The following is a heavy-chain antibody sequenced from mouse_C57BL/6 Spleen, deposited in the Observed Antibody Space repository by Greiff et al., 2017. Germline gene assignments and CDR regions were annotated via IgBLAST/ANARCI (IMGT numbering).Heavy chain of an antibody. D-gene: IGHD1-1*01. Sequence: QVQLQQSGAELVRPGTSVKVSCKASGYAFTNYLIEWVKQRPGQGLEWIGVINPGSGGTNYNEKFKGKATLTADKSSSTAYMQLSSLTSEDSAVYVCARGGPTVVDAMDYWGQGTSVTVSS. V-gene: IGHV1-54*01. CDR1: GYAFTNYL. CDR2: INPGSGGT. J-gene: IGHJ4*01. CDR3: ARGGPTVVDAMDY.